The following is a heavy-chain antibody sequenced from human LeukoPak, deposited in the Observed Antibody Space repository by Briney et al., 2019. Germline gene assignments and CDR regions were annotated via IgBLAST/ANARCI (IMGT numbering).Heavy chain of an antibody. CDR2: ISGSGGST. Sequence: PGGSLSLSCAASGFTFSSYAMSWVRQAPGKGLEWVSAISGSGGSTYYADSVKGRFTISRDNSKNTLYLQMNSLRAEGTAVYYCAALIGGGKVMFDYWGQGTLVTVSS. J-gene: IGHJ4*02. V-gene: IGHV3-23*01. D-gene: IGHD2-15*01. CDR1: GFTFSSYA. CDR3: AALIGGGKVMFDY.